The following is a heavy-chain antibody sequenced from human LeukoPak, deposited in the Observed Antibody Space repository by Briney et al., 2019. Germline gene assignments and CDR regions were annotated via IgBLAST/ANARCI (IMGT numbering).Heavy chain of an antibody. Sequence: SEAPSLTCTVSGGSISSYYWSWIRQPPGKGLEWIGYVYYSGSTNYNPSLKSRVTISVDTSKNQFSLKLSSVTAADTAVYYCARERRSGSYYYFDYWGQGTLVTVSS. D-gene: IGHD1-26*01. CDR3: ARERRSGSYYYFDY. V-gene: IGHV4-59*01. CDR1: GGSISSYY. J-gene: IGHJ4*02. CDR2: VYYSGST.